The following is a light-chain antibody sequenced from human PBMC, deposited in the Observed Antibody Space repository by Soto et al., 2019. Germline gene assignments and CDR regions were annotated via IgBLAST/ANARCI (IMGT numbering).Light chain of an antibody. V-gene: IGKV3-11*01. Sequence: EIVLTQSPATLSLSPGERAILSCRASQSVSNFLAWYQQKPGQAPRLLIFDVSTRDTGVPPRFSGSGSGTDFTLTIIGLEPEDFAIYYCQQRSNWPLTFGGGTKVEIK. J-gene: IGKJ4*01. CDR1: QSVSNF. CDR2: DVS. CDR3: QQRSNWPLT.